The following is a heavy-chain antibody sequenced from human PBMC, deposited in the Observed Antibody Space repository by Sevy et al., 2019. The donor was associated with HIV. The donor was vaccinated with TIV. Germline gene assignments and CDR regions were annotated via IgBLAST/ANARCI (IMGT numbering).Heavy chain of an antibody. CDR2: IWYDGSNK. J-gene: IGHJ3*02. V-gene: IGHV3-33*01. Sequence: GGSLRLSCAASGFTFSSYGMHWVRQAPGKGLEWVAVIWYDGSNKYYADSVKGRFTISRDNSKSTLYLRMNSLRAEDTAVYYCARSKTYYYGSGSYYSDAFDIWGQGTMVTVSS. CDR3: ARSKTYYYGSGSYYSDAFDI. CDR1: GFTFSSYG. D-gene: IGHD3-10*01.